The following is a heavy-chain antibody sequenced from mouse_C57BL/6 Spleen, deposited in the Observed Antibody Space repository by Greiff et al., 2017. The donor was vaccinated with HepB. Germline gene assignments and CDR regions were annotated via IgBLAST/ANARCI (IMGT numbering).Heavy chain of an antibody. D-gene: IGHD4-1*01. V-gene: IGHV2-9-1*01. CDR3: ARNSGNWEYYFDY. J-gene: IGHJ2*01. CDR1: GFSLTSYA. Sequence: VMLVESGPGLVAPSQSLSITCTVSGFSLTSYAISWVRQPPGKGLEWLGVIWTGGGTNYNSALKSRLSISKDNSKSQVFLKMNSLQTDDTARYYCARNSGNWEYYFDYWGQGTTLTVSS. CDR2: IWTGGGT.